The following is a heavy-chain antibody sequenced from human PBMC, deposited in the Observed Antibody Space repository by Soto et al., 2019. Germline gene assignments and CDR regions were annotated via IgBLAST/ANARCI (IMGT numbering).Heavy chain of an antibody. CDR2: MKADGREK. D-gene: IGHD6-19*01. Sequence: EVQLVESGGALVQPGGSLRLSCVASGFTFSDYCMTWVRQAPGKGLEWVANMKADGREKNYVDSVKGRFTISRDNAHNSLSLQMNSLTAEDTGIYYCARGRAVAVWGQGTVVIVSS. CDR3: ARGRAVAV. CDR1: GFTFSDYC. J-gene: IGHJ4*02. V-gene: IGHV3-7*02.